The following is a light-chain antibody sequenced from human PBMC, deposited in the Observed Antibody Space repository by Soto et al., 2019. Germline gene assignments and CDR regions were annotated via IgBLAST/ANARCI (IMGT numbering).Light chain of an antibody. CDR1: QSIGYY. V-gene: IGKV3-11*01. J-gene: IGKJ1*01. CDR3: QQRGNWPPTWT. CDR2: DAS. Sequence: EIVLTQSPATLSLSPGERATLSCRASQSIGYYLAWYQEKPGQAPRLLIYDASIRATGIPARFSGSWSGTDFTLTINGLEPEDSAVYYCQQRGNWPPTWTFSQGTKVEIK.